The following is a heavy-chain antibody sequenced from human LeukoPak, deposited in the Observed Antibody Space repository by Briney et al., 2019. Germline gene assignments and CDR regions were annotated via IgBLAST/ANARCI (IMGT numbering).Heavy chain of an antibody. V-gene: IGHV3-30*04. Sequence: GGSLRLSCAASGFTFSSYAMHWVRQAPGKGLEWVAVISYDGSNKYYADSVKGRFTISRDNSKNTLSLQMNSLRPEDTAVYYCAREHYDSSGYYHYWGQGTLVTVSS. CDR2: ISYDGSNK. CDR1: GFTFSSYA. CDR3: AREHYDSSGYYHY. D-gene: IGHD3-22*01. J-gene: IGHJ4*02.